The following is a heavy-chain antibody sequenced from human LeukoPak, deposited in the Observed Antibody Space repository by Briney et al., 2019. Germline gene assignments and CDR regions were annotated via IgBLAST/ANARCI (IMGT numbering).Heavy chain of an antibody. D-gene: IGHD5-12*01. CDR2: IIGSSGST. J-gene: IGHJ4*02. CDR3: AKGAYDYIEIAYFDY. CDR1: GFSFNNYA. V-gene: IGHV3-23*01. Sequence: GGSLRLSCVASGFSFNNYAMNWVRQAPGKGLEWVSFIIGSSGSTFYADSVKGRFTISRDKSKNTLYLQMNSLRAEDTAVYYCAKGAYDYIEIAYFDYWGQGSLVTVSS.